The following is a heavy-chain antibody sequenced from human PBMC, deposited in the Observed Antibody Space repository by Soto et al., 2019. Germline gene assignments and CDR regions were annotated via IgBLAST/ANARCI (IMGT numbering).Heavy chain of an antibody. CDR1: GGSFSGYY. CDR3: ARGQGSGWYPYFDY. D-gene: IGHD6-19*01. V-gene: IGHV4-34*02. J-gene: IGHJ4*02. Sequence: QVQLKQWGAGLLKPSETLSLTCAVYGGSFSGYYWSWIRQPPGKGLEWIGEISHSGSTIYNPSLKSRVTIPVDTSKNHFSLEMRSVTAADTAVYYCARGQGSGWYPYFDYWGLGTLVTVSS. CDR2: ISHSGST.